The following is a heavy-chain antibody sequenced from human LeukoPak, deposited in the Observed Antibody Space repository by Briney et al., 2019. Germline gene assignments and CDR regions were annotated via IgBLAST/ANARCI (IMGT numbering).Heavy chain of an antibody. CDR2: ISGSGGST. V-gene: IGHV3-23*01. CDR1: GFTFSSYA. Sequence: PGGSLRLSCAASGFTFSSYAMSWVRQAPGKGLEWVSAISGSGGSTYCADSVKGRFTISRDNSKNTLYLQMNSLRAEDTAVYYCAKTVYYYDRTGFDYWGQGTLVTVSS. J-gene: IGHJ4*02. D-gene: IGHD3-22*01. CDR3: AKTVYYYDRTGFDY.